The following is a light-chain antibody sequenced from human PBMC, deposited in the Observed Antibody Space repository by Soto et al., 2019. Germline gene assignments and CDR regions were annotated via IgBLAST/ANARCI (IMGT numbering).Light chain of an antibody. Sequence: DIQMTQSPSTLSASVGDRVTITCRASQSISSWLAWYQQKPGKAPKLLIYDGSSLESGVPSRFSGSGSGTEFTLTISSLQPDDFATYYCQQYDSYSLRWTFGQGTKVEI. CDR1: QSISSW. CDR3: QQYDSYSLRWT. CDR2: DGS. V-gene: IGKV1-5*01. J-gene: IGKJ1*01.